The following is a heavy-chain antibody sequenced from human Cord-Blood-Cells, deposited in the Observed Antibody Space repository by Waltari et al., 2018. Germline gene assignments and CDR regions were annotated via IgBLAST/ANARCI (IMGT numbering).Heavy chain of an antibody. J-gene: IGHJ4*02. CDR3: ARERGTGYFDY. CDR2: ISSSSSYT. Sequence: QVQLVESGGGLVKPGGSLRLSCAASGFTFSDYYMSWIGQAPGKGLEWVSYISSSSSYTNYADSVKGRFTISVDNAKNSLYLQMSRLRAAATAVYYCARERGTGYFDYWGQGTLVTVSS. CDR1: GFTFSDYY. V-gene: IGHV3-11*05. D-gene: IGHD1-1*01.